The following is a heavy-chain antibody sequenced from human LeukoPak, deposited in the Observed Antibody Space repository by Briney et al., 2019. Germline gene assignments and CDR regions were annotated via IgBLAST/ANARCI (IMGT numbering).Heavy chain of an antibody. CDR3: ARDGPDYGDYINFDY. J-gene: IGHJ4*02. CDR2: ISGYNGKT. CDR1: GYTFTSYY. V-gene: IGHV1-18*04. D-gene: IGHD4-17*01. Sequence: GASVKVSCKASGYTFTSYYMHWVRQAPGQGLEWMGWISGYNGKTNYAQKFQGRVTMTTDTSTSTAYMELRSLSSDDTAVYYCARDGPDYGDYINFDYWGQGTLVTVSS.